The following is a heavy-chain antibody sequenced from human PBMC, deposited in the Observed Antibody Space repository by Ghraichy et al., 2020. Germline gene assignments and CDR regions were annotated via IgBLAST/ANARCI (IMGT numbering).Heavy chain of an antibody. Sequence: GGSLRLSCTASGFTFSTYTMSWVRQAPGKGLDWVSSISGSGGNTFYAQAVKGRFTISRDNSKNTLYLQMKSLRAEDTAVYYCAKSGSGYSGFWGSWGQGTLVTVSS. J-gene: IGHJ5*02. D-gene: IGHD5-12*01. CDR2: ISGSGGNT. CDR3: AKSGSGYSGFWGS. V-gene: IGHV3-23*01. CDR1: GFTFSTYT.